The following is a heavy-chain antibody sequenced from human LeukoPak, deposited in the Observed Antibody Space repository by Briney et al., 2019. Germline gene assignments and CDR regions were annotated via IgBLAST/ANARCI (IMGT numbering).Heavy chain of an antibody. J-gene: IGHJ4*02. CDR3: ARGNILTGYCFDF. D-gene: IGHD3-9*01. CDR1: GGSITGYY. Sequence: KASETLSLTCAAYGGSITGYYWSWIRQTPGRGLEWVGEIHYTGATSYNPSLKSRATISTDTSKNQFSLRLSSVTAADTAVYYCARGNILTGYCFDFWGQGALVTVSS. CDR2: IHYTGAT. V-gene: IGHV4-34*01.